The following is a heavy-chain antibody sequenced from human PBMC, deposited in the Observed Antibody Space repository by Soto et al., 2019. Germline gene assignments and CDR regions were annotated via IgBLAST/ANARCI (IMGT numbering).Heavy chain of an antibody. J-gene: IGHJ4*02. Sequence: GGSLRLSCAVSGLTVSRTQMSWVRQAPGKGLQWVSVIYSGGSTYYANAVKGRFPISRDISETTVYLELDKLTVDDTAVYYCARAREPEYSSSIFFDYWGRGTLVTVSS. V-gene: IGHV3-53*01. CDR1: GLTVSRTQ. CDR2: IYSGGST. D-gene: IGHD6-6*01. CDR3: ARAREPEYSSSIFFDY.